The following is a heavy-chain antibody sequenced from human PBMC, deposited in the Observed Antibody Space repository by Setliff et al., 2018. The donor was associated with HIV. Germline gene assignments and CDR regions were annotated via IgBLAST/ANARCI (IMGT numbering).Heavy chain of an antibody. Sequence: SETLSLTCNVSGVSISSHHWSWIRQPPGKGLEWIGYIYYTGTTKYNPSLESRVTISIDMSKNQLSLQLSSVTAADTAVYFCARSYFDMMTGYYAFDYWGQGTPVTVSS. D-gene: IGHD3-9*01. CDR2: IYYTGTT. J-gene: IGHJ4*02. V-gene: IGHV4-59*11. CDR3: ARSYFDMMTGYYAFDY. CDR1: GVSISSHH.